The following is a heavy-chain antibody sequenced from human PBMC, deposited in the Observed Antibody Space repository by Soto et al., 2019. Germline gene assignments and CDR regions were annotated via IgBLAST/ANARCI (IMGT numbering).Heavy chain of an antibody. CDR1: GGSFSGYY. CDR3: ARRMRGASGNLAF. D-gene: IGHD2-8*01. V-gene: IGHV4-34*01. CDR2: INHSGST. Sequence: PSETLSLTCAVYGGSFSGYYWTWIRQPPGKGLEWIGEINHSGSTNCNPSLKSRVTISVDTSKNQFSLKLSSVIAADTAVYYCARRMRGASGNLAFRAQRIPVPVSS. J-gene: IGHJ1*01.